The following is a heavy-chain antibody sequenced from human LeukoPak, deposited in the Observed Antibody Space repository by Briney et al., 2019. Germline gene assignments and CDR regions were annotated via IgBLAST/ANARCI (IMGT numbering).Heavy chain of an antibody. CDR2: ISAYNGNT. CDR1: GYTFTSYG. CDR3: ASTSDYYYYGMDV. D-gene: IGHD2/OR15-2a*01. J-gene: IGHJ6*02. Sequence: ASVKVSCKASGYTFTSYGISWVRQAPGQGLEWMGWISAYNGNTNYAQKLQGRVTMTADTSTSTAYMELRSLRSDDTAVYYCASTSDYYYYGMDVWGQGTTVTVSS. V-gene: IGHV1-18*01.